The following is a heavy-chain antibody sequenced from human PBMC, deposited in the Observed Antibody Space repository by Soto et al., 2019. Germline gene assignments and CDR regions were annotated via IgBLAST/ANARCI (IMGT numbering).Heavy chain of an antibody. D-gene: IGHD3-22*01. CDR3: ARRGSGRYYYDSSGYYQGGAFYI. J-gene: IGHJ3*02. Sequence: SETLSLTCTVSGGSISSYYWSWIRQPPGKGLEWIGYIYYSGSTNYNPSLKSRVTISVDTSKNQFSLKLSSVTAADTAVYYCARRGSGRYYYDSSGYYQGGAFYIWGQGTMVTVSS. CDR1: GGSISSYY. V-gene: IGHV4-59*08. CDR2: IYYSGST.